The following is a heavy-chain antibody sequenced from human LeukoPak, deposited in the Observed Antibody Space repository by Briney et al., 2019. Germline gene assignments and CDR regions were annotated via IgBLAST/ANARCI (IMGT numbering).Heavy chain of an antibody. CDR1: GYTFTSYD. V-gene: IGHV1-8*01. D-gene: IGHD3-10*01. J-gene: IGHJ5*02. Sequence: GASVKVSCKASGYTFTSYDINWVRQATGQGLEWMGWMNPNSGNTGYAQKLQGRVTMTTDTSTSTAYMELRSLRSDDTAVYYCARGDMVRGVLGVWNWFDPWGQGTLVTVSS. CDR2: MNPNSGNT. CDR3: ARGDMVRGVLGVWNWFDP.